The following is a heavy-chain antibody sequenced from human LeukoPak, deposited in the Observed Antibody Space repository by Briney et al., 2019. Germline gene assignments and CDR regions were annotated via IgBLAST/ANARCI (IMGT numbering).Heavy chain of an antibody. V-gene: IGHV1-69*05. J-gene: IGHJ6*02. CDR1: GGTFSSYA. CDR2: IIPIFGTA. CDR3: ARNGYCSGGSCLYYYYGMDV. Sequence: SVKVSCKASGGTFSSYAISWVRQAPGQGLEWMGGIIPIFGTANYAQKLQGRVTMTTDTSTSTAYMELRSLRSDDTAVYYCARNGYCSGGSCLYYYYGMDVWGQGTTVTVSS. D-gene: IGHD2-15*01.